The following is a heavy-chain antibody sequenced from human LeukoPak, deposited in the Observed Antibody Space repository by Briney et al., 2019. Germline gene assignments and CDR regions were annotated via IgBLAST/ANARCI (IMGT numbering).Heavy chain of an antibody. CDR3: ARDRGADRFDY. J-gene: IGHJ4*02. CDR2: IKQDGSET. Sequence: GGSLRLSCAASGFTFSTYWMSWVRQAPGKGLEWVANIKQDGSETYYVDSVKVRFTISRDNAKNSLYLQMNGLRAEDTAVYYCARDRGADRFDYWGQGTLVTVSS. CDR1: GFTFSTYW. V-gene: IGHV3-7*01. D-gene: IGHD3-10*01.